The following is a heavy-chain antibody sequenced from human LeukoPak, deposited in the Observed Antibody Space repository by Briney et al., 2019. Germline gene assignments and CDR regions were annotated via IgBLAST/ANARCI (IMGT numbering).Heavy chain of an antibody. J-gene: IGHJ6*02. D-gene: IGHD2-2*01. CDR2: INWSGTSA. Sequence: GGSLRLSCAASGFTFDDYAMIWVRQRPGRGLEWVSSINWSGTSADYADSVKARFTISRDNAKNSLYLQMNSLRGEDTAFYHCARGLADCSSSSCLPYGVDVWGQGPRSPSL. CDR1: GFTFDDYA. CDR3: ARGLADCSSSSCLPYGVDV. V-gene: IGHV3-20*01.